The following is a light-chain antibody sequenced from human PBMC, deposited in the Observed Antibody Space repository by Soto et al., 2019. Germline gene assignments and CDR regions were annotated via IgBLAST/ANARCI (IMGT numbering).Light chain of an antibody. CDR1: QSISIY. CDR2: GAS. V-gene: IGKV1-39*01. CDR3: QQPYTTPEIT. Sequence: DIQMTPYPSSLSASVGDGVPTTCRASQSISIYLNWYQLKPGKAPNLLMYGASYLKSGVPTRFSGSGSGTDFTLTISSLQPEDFAIYYCQQPYTTPEITFGKGTRLEIK. J-gene: IGKJ5*01.